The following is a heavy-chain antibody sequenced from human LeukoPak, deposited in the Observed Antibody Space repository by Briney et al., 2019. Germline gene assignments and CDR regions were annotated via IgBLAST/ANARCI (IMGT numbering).Heavy chain of an antibody. CDR1: GGSISSYY. CDR3: AGSYGDYVFDY. V-gene: IGHV4-59*01. CDR2: IYYSGST. J-gene: IGHJ4*02. Sequence: SETLSLTCTVSGGSISSYYWSWIREPPGKGLEWIGYIYYSGSTNYNPSLKSRVTISVDTSKNQFSLKLSSVTAADTAVYYCAGSYGDYVFDYWGQGTLVTVSS. D-gene: IGHD4-17*01.